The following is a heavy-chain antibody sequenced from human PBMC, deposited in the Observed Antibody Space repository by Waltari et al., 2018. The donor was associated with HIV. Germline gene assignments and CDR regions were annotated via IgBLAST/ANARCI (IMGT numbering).Heavy chain of an antibody. CDR2: IFGGGGVS. Sequence: EVQLLESGGGLVQAGGSLRLSCAASGFTFRNSPMTWVRQAPGKGLEYVSAIFGGGGVSYYADSVKGRFTVSRDNSKNTLYLQMNSLRAEDTAIYYCAKENGGNWDAFDIWGQGTMVTVSS. D-gene: IGHD2-15*01. CDR1: GFTFRNSP. J-gene: IGHJ3*02. V-gene: IGHV3-23*01. CDR3: AKENGGNWDAFDI.